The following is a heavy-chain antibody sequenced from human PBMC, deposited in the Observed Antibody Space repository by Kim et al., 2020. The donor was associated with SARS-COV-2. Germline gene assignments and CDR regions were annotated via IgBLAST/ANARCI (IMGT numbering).Heavy chain of an antibody. V-gene: IGHV3-9*01. CDR3: AKGLARWRYYFDY. CDR1: GFTFDDYA. D-gene: IGHD3-3*01. J-gene: IGHJ4*02. CDR2: ISWNSGSI. Sequence: GGSLRLSCAASGFTFDDYAMHWVRQAPGKGLEWVSGISWNSGSIGYADSVKGRFTISRDNAKNSLYLQMNSLRAEDTALYYCAKGLARWRYYFDYWGQGTLVTVSS.